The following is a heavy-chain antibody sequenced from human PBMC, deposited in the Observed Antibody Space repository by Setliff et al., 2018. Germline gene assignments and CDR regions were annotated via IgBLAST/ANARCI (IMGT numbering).Heavy chain of an antibody. CDR2: IIPLFGTT. Sequence: SVKVSCKASGFVFITYAITWVRQAPGQGLEWMGGIIPLFGTTNYAQEFQGRVTMTTDTSTSTAYMELGSLRSEDTAVYYCAREGVDSRSSTDYRYYMDVWGKGTTVTVSS. V-gene: IGHV1-69*05. CDR1: GFVFITYA. CDR3: AREGVDSRSSTDYRYYMDV. D-gene: IGHD6-6*01. J-gene: IGHJ6*03.